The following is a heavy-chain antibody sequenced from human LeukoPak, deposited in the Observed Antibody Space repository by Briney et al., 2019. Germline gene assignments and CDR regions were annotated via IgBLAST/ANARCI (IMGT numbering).Heavy chain of an antibody. Sequence: GRSLRLSCAASGFTFDDYAMHWVRQVPGKGLEWVSGISWNSGSIGYADSVKGRFTISRDNAKSSLYLQMNSLRPEDTALYYCAKDVRWELLPYYFDYWGQGTLVTVSS. J-gene: IGHJ4*02. D-gene: IGHD1-26*01. CDR2: ISWNSGSI. CDR3: AKDVRWELLPYYFDY. CDR1: GFTFDDYA. V-gene: IGHV3-9*01.